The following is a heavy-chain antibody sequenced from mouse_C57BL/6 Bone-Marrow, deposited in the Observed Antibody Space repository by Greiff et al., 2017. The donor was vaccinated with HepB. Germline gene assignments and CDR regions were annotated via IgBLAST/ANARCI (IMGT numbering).Heavy chain of an antibody. D-gene: IGHD1-1*01. CDR1: GYTFTGYW. J-gene: IGHJ2*01. CDR3: ARRRDYYGSSLYYFDY. V-gene: IGHV1-9*01. Sequence: VQLQQSGAELMKPGASVKLSCKATGYTFTGYWIEWVKQRPGHGLEWIGEILPGSGSTNYNEKFKGKATFTADTSSNTAYMQLSSLTTEDSAIYYGARRRDYYGSSLYYFDYWGQGTTLTVSS. CDR2: ILPGSGST.